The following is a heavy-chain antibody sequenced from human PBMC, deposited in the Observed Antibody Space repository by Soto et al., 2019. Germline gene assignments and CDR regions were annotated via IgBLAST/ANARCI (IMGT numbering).Heavy chain of an antibody. CDR2: ISAYNGNT. CDR3: ARDLLAKCGGDCYTDS. CDR1: GYTFTSYG. J-gene: IGHJ4*02. Sequence: QVQLVQSGAEVKKPGASVKVSCKASGYTFTSYGISWVRQAPGQGLEWMGWISAYNGNTNYAQKLRGRLTMTKDTSTSTAYMELRSLRSDDTALYYCARDLLAKCGGDCYTDSWGQGTLVTVSS. D-gene: IGHD2-21*02. V-gene: IGHV1-18*01.